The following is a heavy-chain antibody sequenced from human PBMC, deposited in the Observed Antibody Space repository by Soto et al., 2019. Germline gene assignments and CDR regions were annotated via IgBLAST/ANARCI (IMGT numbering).Heavy chain of an antibody. CDR1: GFTFSSYW. Sequence: PGGSLRLSCAASGFTFSSYWMHWVRQAPGKGLVWVSRINSDGSSTSYADSVKGRFTISRDNAKNTLYLQMNSLRAEDTAVYYCASGSSGYYYFAFDYWAREPWSPSPQ. CDR3: ASGSSGYYYFAFDY. CDR2: INSDGSST. V-gene: IGHV3-74*01. J-gene: IGHJ4*02. D-gene: IGHD3-22*01.